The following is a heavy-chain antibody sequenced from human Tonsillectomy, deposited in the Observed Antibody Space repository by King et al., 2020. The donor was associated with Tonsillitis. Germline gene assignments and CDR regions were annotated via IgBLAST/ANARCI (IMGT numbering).Heavy chain of an antibody. CDR2: NSGSGGST. V-gene: IGHV3-23*04. CDR1: GFTFSSYA. J-gene: IGHJ6*02. Sequence: EVQLVESGGGLIQPGGSLRLSCAASGFTFSSYAMNWVRQAPGKGLEWVSGNSGSGGSTYYADSVEGRFAISRDNSKNTLYLQMNSLRAEDTAVYYCAKDRDFWSPHGMDVWGQGTTVTVSS. CDR3: AKDRDFWSPHGMDV. D-gene: IGHD3-3*01.